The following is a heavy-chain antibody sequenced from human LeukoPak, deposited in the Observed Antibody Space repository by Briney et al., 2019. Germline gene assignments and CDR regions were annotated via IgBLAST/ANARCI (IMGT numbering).Heavy chain of an antibody. D-gene: IGHD1-7*01. J-gene: IGHJ4*02. Sequence: PRASVKVSCKASGYAFTSYDINWVRQATGQGLEWMGWMNPNSGNTGYAQKFQGRVTITRNTSISTAYMELSSLRSEDTAVYYCARGHPTELIGLDYWGQGTLVTVSS. CDR3: ARGHPTELIGLDY. V-gene: IGHV1-8*03. CDR2: MNPNSGNT. CDR1: GYAFTSYD.